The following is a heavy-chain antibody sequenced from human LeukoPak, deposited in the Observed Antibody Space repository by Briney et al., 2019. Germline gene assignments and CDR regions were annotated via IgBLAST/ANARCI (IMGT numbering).Heavy chain of an antibody. CDR3: ARGEYFDWLPLNYGMDV. J-gene: IGHJ6*02. CDR1: GGSFSGYY. Sequence: SETLSLTCAVYGGSFSGYYWSWIRQPPGKGLGWIGEINHSGSTNYNPSLKSRVTISVDTSKNQFSLKLSSVTAADTAVYYCARGEYFDWLPLNYGMDVWGQGTTVTVSS. CDR2: INHSGST. V-gene: IGHV4-34*01. D-gene: IGHD3-9*01.